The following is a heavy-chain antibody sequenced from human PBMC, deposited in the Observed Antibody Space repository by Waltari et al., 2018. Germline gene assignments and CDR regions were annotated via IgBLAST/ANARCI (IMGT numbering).Heavy chain of an antibody. D-gene: IGHD1-26*01. CDR3: AREIVGATKTQPDYGMDV. J-gene: IGHJ6*02. CDR2: INPNRGGT. Sequence: QVQLVQSGAEVKKPGASVKVSCKASGYTFTGYYMHWVRQAPGQGLEWMERINPNRGGTNNAQKFQGRVTMTRDTSISTAYMELSRLRSDDTAVYYCAREIVGATKTQPDYGMDVWGQGTTVTVSS. CDR1: GYTFTGYY. V-gene: IGHV1-2*02.